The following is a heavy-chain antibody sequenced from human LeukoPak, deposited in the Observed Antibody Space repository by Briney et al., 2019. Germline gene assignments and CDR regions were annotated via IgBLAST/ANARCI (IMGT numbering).Heavy chain of an antibody. D-gene: IGHD1-7*01. CDR3: AKSLRTRIYYFDY. CDR1: GFIFSSYA. CDR2: KAFDGSDE. V-gene: IGHV3-30*04. Sequence: GGSLRLSCAASGFIFSSYAMHWVRQALGKGLEWVAVKAFDGSDEYYADSVKGRFTISRDNSKNTLYLQMNSLRGEDTAVYYCAKSLRTRIYYFDYWGQGTLVTVSS. J-gene: IGHJ4*02.